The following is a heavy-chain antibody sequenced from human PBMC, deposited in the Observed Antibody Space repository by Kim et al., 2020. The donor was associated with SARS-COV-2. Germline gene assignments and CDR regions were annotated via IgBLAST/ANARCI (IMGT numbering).Heavy chain of an antibody. Sequence: GGSLRLSCAASGFTFSSYAMSWVRQAPGKGLEWVSVIYSGGSSTYYADSVKGRFTISRDTSKNTLYLQMNSLRAEDMAVYYCAKDNRWMTTFGGASTHLYGMDVWGRGTTVTVS. D-gene: IGHD3-16*01. CDR2: IYSGGSST. CDR1: GFTFSSYA. V-gene: IGHV3-23*03. CDR3: AKDNRWMTTFGGASTHLYGMDV. J-gene: IGHJ6*02.